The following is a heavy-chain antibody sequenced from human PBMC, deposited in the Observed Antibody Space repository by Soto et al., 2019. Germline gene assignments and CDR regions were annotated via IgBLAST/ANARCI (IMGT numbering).Heavy chain of an antibody. J-gene: IGHJ4*02. Sequence: RLLLEKRLEWIGEINHSGSTNYNPSLKSRVTISVDTSKNQFSLKLSSVTAADTAVYCCARAAPRMFRGGRCYSGMAYWAQ. CDR2: INHSGST. V-gene: IGHV4-34*01. CDR3: ARAAPRMFRGGRCYSGMAY. D-gene: IGHD2-15*01.